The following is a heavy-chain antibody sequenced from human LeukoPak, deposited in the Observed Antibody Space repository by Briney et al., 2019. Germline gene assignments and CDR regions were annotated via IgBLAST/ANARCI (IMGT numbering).Heavy chain of an antibody. CDR2: IYYSGST. Sequence: SETLSLTCTVSGGSISSSSYYWGWIRQPPGKGLEWIGSIYYSGSTYYNSSLKSRVTISVDTSKNQFSLKLSSVTAADTAVYYCARHPFDPWGQGTLVTVSS. V-gene: IGHV4-39*01. CDR3: ARHPFDP. J-gene: IGHJ5*02. CDR1: GGSISSSSYY.